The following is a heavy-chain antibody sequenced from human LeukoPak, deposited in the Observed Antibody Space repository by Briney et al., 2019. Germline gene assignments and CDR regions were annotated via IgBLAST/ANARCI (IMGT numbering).Heavy chain of an antibody. J-gene: IGHJ6*03. CDR3: ARPADFRRRGNYDFWRGKYYYYYMDV. V-gene: IGHV4-4*07. CDR1: GGSISSYY. Sequence: SETLSLTCTVSGGSISSYYWSWIRQPAGKGLEWIGRIYTSGSTNYNPSLKSRVTMSVDTSKNQFSLKLSSVTAADTAVCYCARPADFRRRGNYDFWRGKYYYYYMDVWAKGTRVTVS. D-gene: IGHD3-3*01. CDR2: IYTSGST.